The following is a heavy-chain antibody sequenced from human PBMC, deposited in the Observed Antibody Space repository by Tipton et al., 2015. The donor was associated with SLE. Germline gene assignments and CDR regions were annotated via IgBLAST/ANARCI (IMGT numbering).Heavy chain of an antibody. CDR2: IYYSGST. D-gene: IGHD3-3*01. Sequence: TLSLTCAVYGGSFSGYYWSWIRQPPGKGLEWIGYIYYSGSTNYNPSLKSRVTISVDTSKNQFSLKLSSVTAADTAVYYCARGDDFWSGWGQGTLVTVSS. CDR3: ARGDDFWSG. V-gene: IGHV4-59*01. CDR1: GGSFSGYY. J-gene: IGHJ4*02.